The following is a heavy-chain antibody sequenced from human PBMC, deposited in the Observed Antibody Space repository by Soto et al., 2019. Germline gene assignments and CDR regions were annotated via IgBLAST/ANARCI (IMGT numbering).Heavy chain of an antibody. V-gene: IGHV4-4*02. CDR1: GGSISSSDW. Sequence: PSETLSLTCAVSGGSISSSDWWSWVRQPPGKGLEWIGEIFHRGSTNYNPSLKSRVTISVDKSKNQFSLKLSSVTAADTAVYYCVSKSSGYQRGWFDPWGHGTLVTVPQ. CDR3: VSKSSGYQRGWFDP. D-gene: IGHD3-22*01. J-gene: IGHJ5*02. CDR2: IFHRGST.